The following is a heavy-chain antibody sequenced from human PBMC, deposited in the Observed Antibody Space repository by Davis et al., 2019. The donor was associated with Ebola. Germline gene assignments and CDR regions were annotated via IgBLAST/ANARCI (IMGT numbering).Heavy chain of an antibody. CDR2: MNPNSGNT. CDR3: ARGPSVATAHYFDY. D-gene: IGHD2-21*02. V-gene: IGHV1-8*01. CDR1: GYTFTNYD. J-gene: IGHJ4*02. Sequence: ASVKVSCKASGYTFTNYDINWVRQATGQGLEWMGWMNPNSGNTGYAQKFQGRVTMTRNTSISTAYMGLSSLRSEDTAVYYCARGPSVATAHYFDYWGQGTLVTVSS.